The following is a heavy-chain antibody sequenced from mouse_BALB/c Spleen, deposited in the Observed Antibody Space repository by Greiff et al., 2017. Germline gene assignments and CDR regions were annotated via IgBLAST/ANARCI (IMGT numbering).Heavy chain of an antibody. CDR1: GYSITSDYA. D-gene: IGHD2-1*01. CDR3: ARDSTVAWFAY. CDR2: ISYSGST. Sequence: DVKLQESGPGLVKPSQSLSLTCTVTGYSITSDYAWNWIRQFPGNKLEWMGYISYSGSTSYNPSLKSRISITRDTSKNQFFLQLNSVTTEDTATYYCARDSTVAWFAYWGQGTLVTVSA. J-gene: IGHJ3*01. V-gene: IGHV3-2*02.